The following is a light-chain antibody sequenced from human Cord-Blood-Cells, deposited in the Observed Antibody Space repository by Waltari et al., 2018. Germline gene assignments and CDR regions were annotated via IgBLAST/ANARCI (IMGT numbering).Light chain of an antibody. CDR1: QSISSW. J-gene: IGKJ4*01. CDR2: KAS. V-gene: IGKV1-5*03. Sequence: DIQMTQSPSTLSASVGDRVTITCPASQSISSWLAWYQQKPGKAPKLLIYKASSLESGVPSRFSGSGSGTEVTLTISSLQPDDFATYYCQQYNSDSLTFGGGTKVEIK. CDR3: QQYNSDSLT.